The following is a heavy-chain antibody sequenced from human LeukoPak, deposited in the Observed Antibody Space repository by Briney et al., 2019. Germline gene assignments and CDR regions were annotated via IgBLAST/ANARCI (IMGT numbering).Heavy chain of an antibody. J-gene: IGHJ4*02. CDR3: ARDGYYDSSGYYGNSDY. Sequence: ASVKVSCKASGYTFTSYGISWVRQAPGQGLEWMGWISAYNGNTNYAQKLQGRVTVTTDTSTSTAYMELRSLRSDDTAVYYCARDGYYDSSGYYGNSDYWGQGTLVTVSS. V-gene: IGHV1-18*01. CDR2: ISAYNGNT. CDR1: GYTFTSYG. D-gene: IGHD3-22*01.